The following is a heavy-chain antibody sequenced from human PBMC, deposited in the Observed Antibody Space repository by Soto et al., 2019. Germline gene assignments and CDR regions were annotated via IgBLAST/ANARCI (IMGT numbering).Heavy chain of an antibody. CDR3: ARSVVVVAASDY. Sequence: GASVKVACTSSSYTFYIYGITGSRQAPGQGPEWMGWISAYNGNTNYAQKLQGRVTMTTDTSTSTAYMELRSLRSDDTAVYYWARSVVVVAASDYWGQGTLVTVSS. CDR1: SYTFYIYG. CDR2: ISAYNGNT. J-gene: IGHJ4*02. D-gene: IGHD2-15*01. V-gene: IGHV1-18*01.